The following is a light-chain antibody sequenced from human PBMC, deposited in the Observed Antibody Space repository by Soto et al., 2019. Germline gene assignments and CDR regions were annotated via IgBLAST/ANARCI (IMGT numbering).Light chain of an antibody. CDR1: QSVSSY. J-gene: IGKJ4*01. V-gene: IGKV3-11*01. CDR2: DAS. Sequence: ESVLPNSLANLSLSPFYRSKLSFMSSQSVSSYLAWYQQKPGQAPRLLIYDASNRATGIPARFSGSGSGTDFTLTIRSLEPEDFAVYYCQQSTNWSSVNFGGGPKGDIK. CDR3: QQSTNWSSVN.